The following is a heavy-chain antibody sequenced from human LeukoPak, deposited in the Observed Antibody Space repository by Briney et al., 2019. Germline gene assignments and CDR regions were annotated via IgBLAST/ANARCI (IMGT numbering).Heavy chain of an antibody. D-gene: IGHD5-24*01. CDR2: IYYSGRT. Sequence: TLSLTCTVSGDSISSGGYYWSWIRQHPGKGLEWIGYIYYSGRTYYNPSLKSRVIISVDTSKSQFSLKLNSVTAADTAVYYCERDGDGYNSIDYWGQGTLVTVSS. V-gene: IGHV4-31*03. J-gene: IGHJ4*02. CDR3: ERDGDGYNSIDY. CDR1: GDSISSGGYY.